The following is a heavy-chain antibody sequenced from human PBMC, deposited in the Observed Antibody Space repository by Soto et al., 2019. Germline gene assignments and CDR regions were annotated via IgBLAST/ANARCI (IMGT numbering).Heavy chain of an antibody. CDR2: IIPIFVTA. J-gene: IGHJ4*02. D-gene: IGHD3-3*01. V-gene: IGHV1-69*01. Sequence: QVQLVQSGAEVKKPGSSVKVSCKASVGTFSSYAISWVRHAPGQGLEWMGGIIPIFVTANYAQNFQGRVTITADESTSTAYMELSSLRSEDTAVYYCARESPYYDFWSGYYQYYFDYWGQGTLVTVSS. CDR1: VGTFSSYA. CDR3: ARESPYYDFWSGYYQYYFDY.